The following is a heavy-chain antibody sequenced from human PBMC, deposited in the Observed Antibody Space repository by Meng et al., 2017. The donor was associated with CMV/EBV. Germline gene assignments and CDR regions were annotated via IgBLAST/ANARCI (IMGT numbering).Heavy chain of an antibody. CDR1: GGSISSSSYY. D-gene: IGHD2/OR15-2a*01. J-gene: IGHJ4*02. CDR2: IYYSGST. V-gene: IGHV4-39*07. Sequence: GSLRLSCTVSGGSISSSSYYWGWIRQPPGKGLEWIGSIYYSGSTYYNPSLKSRVTISADKSINTAYLQWSSLRASDAAMYYCARRSIRCNSLKCHRGGEFDFWGQGTLVTVSS. CDR3: ARRSIRCNSLKCHRGGEFDF.